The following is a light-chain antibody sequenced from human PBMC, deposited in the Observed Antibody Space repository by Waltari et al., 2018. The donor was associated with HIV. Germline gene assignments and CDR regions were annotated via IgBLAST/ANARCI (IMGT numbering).Light chain of an antibody. V-gene: IGKV1-33*01. CDR1: QDISTS. CDR2: DLS. Sequence: DIQMTQSPSSLSASVGDRVTITCRASQDISTSLNWYQQKPGRAPKVLIYDLSNLKTGVPSRFSGSGSGTDFTFTINTLQPEDVGTYYCQQSDNLPFTFGQGTKLEIK. CDR3: QQSDNLPFT. J-gene: IGKJ2*01.